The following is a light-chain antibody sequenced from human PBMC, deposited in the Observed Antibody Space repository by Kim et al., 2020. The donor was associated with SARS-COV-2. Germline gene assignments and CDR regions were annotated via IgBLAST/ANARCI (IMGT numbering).Light chain of an antibody. CDR2: QDT. CDR3: QAWDSSTVV. J-gene: IGLJ3*02. Sequence: LTQPPSVSVSPGQTASITCSGDKLGDKYACWYQQKAGQSPVLVIYQDTKRPSGIPERFSGSNSGNTATLTISGTQAMDEADYYCQAWDSSTVVFGGGTQLTVL. CDR1: KLGDKY. V-gene: IGLV3-1*01.